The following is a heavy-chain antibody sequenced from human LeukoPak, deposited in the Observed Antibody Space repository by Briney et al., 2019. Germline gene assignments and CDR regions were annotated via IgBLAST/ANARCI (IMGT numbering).Heavy chain of an antibody. D-gene: IGHD2-8*01. CDR2: INPSGGGT. CDR1: GYTLTELS. CDR3: ARDCTNGVCPFDY. V-gene: IGHV1-46*01. Sequence: ASVKVSCKVSGYTLTELSMHWVRQAPGQGLEWMGIINPSGGGTSYAQKFQGRVTMTRDTSTSTVYMELSSLRSEDTAVYYCARDCTNGVCPFDYWGQGTLVTVSS. J-gene: IGHJ4*02.